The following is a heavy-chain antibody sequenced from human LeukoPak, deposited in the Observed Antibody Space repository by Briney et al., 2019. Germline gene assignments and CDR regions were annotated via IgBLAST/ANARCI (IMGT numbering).Heavy chain of an antibody. CDR3: ARLNGDAVYFDY. CDR1: GYSISSGYY. CDR2: IYHSGST. D-gene: IGHD4-17*01. J-gene: IGHJ4*02. V-gene: IGHV4-38-2*01. Sequence: SETLSLTCALSGYSISSGYYWGWIRQPPGKGLEWIGSIYHSGSTFYNPSLKSRVTISVDTSKNQFSLKLSSVTAADTALYYCARLNGDAVYFDYWGQGTLVTVSS.